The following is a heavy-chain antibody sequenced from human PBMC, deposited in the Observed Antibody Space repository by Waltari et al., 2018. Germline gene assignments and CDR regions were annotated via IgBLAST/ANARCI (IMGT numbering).Heavy chain of an antibody. CDR2: ISSSSSTI. CDR3: ARDRKESVVVVAAYYYYYGMDV. D-gene: IGHD2-15*01. V-gene: IGHV3-48*01. J-gene: IGHJ6*02. Sequence: EVQLVESGGGLVQPGGSLRLSCAASGFTFSSYSMNWVRQAPGKGLAWVSYISSSSSTIYYADSVKGRFTISRDNAKNSLYLQMNSLRAEDTAVYYCARDRKESVVVVAAYYYYYGMDVWGQGTTVTVSS. CDR1: GFTFSSYS.